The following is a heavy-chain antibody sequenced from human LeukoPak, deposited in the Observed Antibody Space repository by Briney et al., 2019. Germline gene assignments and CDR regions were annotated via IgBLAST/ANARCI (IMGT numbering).Heavy chain of an antibody. CDR3: ARGSAGKNTNAPLWLGFQH. CDR1: GFTFSSYW. V-gene: IGHV3-74*01. Sequence: GGSLRRSCAASGFTFSSYWMHWVRQAPGKGLVWVSRINSDGSSTSYADSVEGRFTTSRYNAKNTLYLQMKRLGAADTSVYYWARGSAGKNTNAPLWLGFQHWGQGTLVTVSS. CDR2: INSDGSST. J-gene: IGHJ1*01. D-gene: IGHD2-21*01.